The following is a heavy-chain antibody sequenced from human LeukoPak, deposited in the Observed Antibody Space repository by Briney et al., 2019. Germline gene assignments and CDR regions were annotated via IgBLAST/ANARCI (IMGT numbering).Heavy chain of an antibody. J-gene: IGHJ4*02. Sequence: GGSLRLSCAGSGFTATTNYMSWVRQAPGKGLEWVSVIYSSGSTSYADSVKGRFAISRDNSKNTLYLQMNSLRAEDTAVYYCARDSRSYCTGTYSWGQGTLVTVSS. CDR2: IYSSGST. CDR1: GFTATTNY. CDR3: ARDSRSYCTGTYS. V-gene: IGHV3-66*03. D-gene: IGHD1-26*01.